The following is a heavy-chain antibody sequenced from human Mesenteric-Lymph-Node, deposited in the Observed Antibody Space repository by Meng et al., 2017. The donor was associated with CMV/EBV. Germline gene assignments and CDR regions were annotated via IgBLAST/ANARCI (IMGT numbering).Heavy chain of an antibody. CDR1: GYKCHSHW. CDR2: TYPGDSDT. J-gene: IGHJ4*02. Sequence: GYKCHSHWVGWVRQMPGKGLEWMGMTYPGDSDTRYSPSFQGQITISADKSNNTVYPQWGSLEASDTAVYYCVRHMGEWLLPYYIDYWGRGTLVTVSS. D-gene: IGHD3-3*01. V-gene: IGHV5-51*01. CDR3: VRHMGEWLLPYYIDY.